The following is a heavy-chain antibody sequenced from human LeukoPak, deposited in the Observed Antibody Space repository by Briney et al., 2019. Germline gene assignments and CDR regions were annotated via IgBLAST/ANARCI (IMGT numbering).Heavy chain of an antibody. D-gene: IGHD6-13*01. J-gene: IGHJ5*02. CDR1: GYTFTSYD. CDR2: MNPNSGNT. Sequence: GASVKVSCKASGYTFTSYDINWVRQATGQGLEWMGWMNPNSGNTGYAQKFQGRVTMTRNTSISTAYMELSSLRSEDTAVYYCARGRGSSWYEVNWFDPWGQGTLVTVSS. V-gene: IGHV1-8*01. CDR3: ARGRGSSWYEVNWFDP.